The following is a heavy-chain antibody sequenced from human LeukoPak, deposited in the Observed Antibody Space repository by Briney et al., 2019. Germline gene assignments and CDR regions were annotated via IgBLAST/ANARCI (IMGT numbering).Heavy chain of an antibody. CDR3: AKHRENYGDSCLDDY. V-gene: IGHV3-23*01. CDR2: IGGSGGNT. CDR1: GFRLRNYA. J-gene: IGHJ4*02. D-gene: IGHD4-17*01. Sequence: GSLRLSRGGSGFRLRNYAMGWVRQAPGEGLGLGSVIGGSGGNTYYADSVKGRFTISRDNSKNTLYLQMNSLRAEDTAVYYCAKHRENYGDSCLDDYWGQGALVTVSS.